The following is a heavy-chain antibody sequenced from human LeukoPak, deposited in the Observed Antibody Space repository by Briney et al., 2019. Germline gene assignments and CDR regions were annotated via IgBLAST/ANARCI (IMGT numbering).Heavy chain of an antibody. CDR1: GFTFSSYG. CDR3: AKADAQAGGYGMDV. J-gene: IGHJ6*02. CDR2: ISYDGGNK. Sequence: GRSLRLSCAASGFTFSSYGMHWVRQAPGKGLEWVAVISYDGGNKYYADSVKGRFTISRDNSKNTLYLQMNSLRAEDTAVYYCAKADAQAGGYGMDVWGQGTTVTVSS. V-gene: IGHV3-30*18. D-gene: IGHD1-26*01.